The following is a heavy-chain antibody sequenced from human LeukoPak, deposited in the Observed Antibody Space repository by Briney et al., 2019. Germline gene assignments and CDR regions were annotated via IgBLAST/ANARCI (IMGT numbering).Heavy chain of an antibody. J-gene: IGHJ3*02. CDR3: AKDLYWGFDSGSPDDAFDI. Sequence: GGSLRLSCAASGFTVSSNYMSWVRQAPGKGLEWVSAISGSGGSTYYADSVKGRFTISRDNSKNTLYLQMNSLRAEDTAVYYCAKDLYWGFDSGSPDDAFDIWGQGTMVTVSS. CDR1: GFTVSSNY. D-gene: IGHD1-26*01. V-gene: IGHV3-23*01. CDR2: ISGSGGST.